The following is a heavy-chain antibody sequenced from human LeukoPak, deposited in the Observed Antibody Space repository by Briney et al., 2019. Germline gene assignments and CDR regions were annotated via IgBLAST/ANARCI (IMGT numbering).Heavy chain of an antibody. CDR1: GFTFSSCA. CDR2: ISYDGSNK. J-gene: IGHJ6*03. D-gene: IGHD2-2*02. CDR3: AREGGYCSSTSCYTTIYYYYYYMDV. Sequence: GGSLRLSCAASGFTFSSCAMHWVRQAPGKGLEWVAVISYDGSNKYYADSVKGRFTISRDNSKNTLYLQMNSLRAEDTAVYYCAREGGYCSSTSCYTTIYYYYYYMDVWGKGTTVTVSS. V-gene: IGHV3-30-3*01.